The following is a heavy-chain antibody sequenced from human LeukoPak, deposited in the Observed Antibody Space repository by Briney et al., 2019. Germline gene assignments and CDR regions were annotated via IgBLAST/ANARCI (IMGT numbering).Heavy chain of an antibody. J-gene: IGHJ4*02. Sequence: SGPTLVNPTQTLTLTFTFSGFSLSTSGVGVGWIRQPPGKALEWLALIYWDDDKRYSPSLKSRLTITKDTSKNQVVLTMTNMDPVDTATYYCAHIFSSWQVRPIRFLEWFFDYWGQGTLVTVSS. D-gene: IGHD3-3*01. CDR2: IYWDDDK. V-gene: IGHV2-5*02. CDR3: AHIFSSWQVRPIRFLEWFFDY. CDR1: GFSLSTSGVG.